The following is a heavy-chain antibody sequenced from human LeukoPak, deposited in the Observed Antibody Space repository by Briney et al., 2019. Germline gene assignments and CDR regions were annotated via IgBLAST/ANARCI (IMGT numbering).Heavy chain of an antibody. CDR2: MNPNSGNT. J-gene: IGHJ6*03. V-gene: IGHV1-8*03. CDR1: GYTFTSYD. CDR3: ARVAYCSSTSCYKRGPMDV. Sequence: ASVKVSCKASGYTFTSYDINWVRQATGQGLEWMGWMNPNSGNTGYAQKFQGRVTITRNTSISTAYMELSSLRSEDTAAYYCARVAYCSSTSCYKRGPMDVWGKGTTVTVSS. D-gene: IGHD2-2*02.